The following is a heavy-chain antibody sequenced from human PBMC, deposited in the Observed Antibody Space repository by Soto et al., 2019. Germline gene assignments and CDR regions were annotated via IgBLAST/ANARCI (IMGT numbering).Heavy chain of an antibody. J-gene: IGHJ4*02. V-gene: IGHV1-69*13. D-gene: IGHD3-9*01. CDR2: ITPIFGAA. CDR1: GGTFMKYA. Sequence: SGKVCGAASGGTFMKYAISWVRQAAVQGLECIGAITPIFGAANYAQKFQGRVTITADESTNTAYMELSSVRYEATPLYYCARGWSYDSLTAFAYWGQGTLVTVSS. CDR3: ARGWSYDSLTAFAY.